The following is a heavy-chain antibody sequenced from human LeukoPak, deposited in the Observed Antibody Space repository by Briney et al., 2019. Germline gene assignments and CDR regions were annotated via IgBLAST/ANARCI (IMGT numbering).Heavy chain of an antibody. V-gene: IGHV3-30*18. D-gene: IGHD3-10*01. CDR1: GFTFSSYG. CDR3: AKDQRGFGDRGYYGMDV. Sequence: GGSLRLSCAASGFTFSSYGMHWVRQAPGKGLEWVAVISYDGSNKYYADSVKGRFTISRDNSKNTLYLQMNSLRAEDTAVYYCAKDQRGFGDRGYYGMDVWGQGTTVTVSS. J-gene: IGHJ6*02. CDR2: ISYDGSNK.